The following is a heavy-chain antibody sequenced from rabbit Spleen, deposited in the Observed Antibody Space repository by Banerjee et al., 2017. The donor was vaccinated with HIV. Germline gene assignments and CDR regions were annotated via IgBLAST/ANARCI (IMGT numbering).Heavy chain of an antibody. Sequence: QEQLVESGGGLVQPGGSLQLSCKASGFDFSSYGVSWVRQGPGKGLEWIGYIDPIFGSTVYASWVNGRFTISSHNAQNTLYLQLNSLTAADTATYFCVRGASGSGYYSLWGQGTLVTVS. CDR3: VRGASGSGYYSL. CDR1: GFDFSSYG. V-gene: IGHV1S47*01. D-gene: IGHD1-1*01. J-gene: IGHJ3*01. CDR2: IDPIFGST.